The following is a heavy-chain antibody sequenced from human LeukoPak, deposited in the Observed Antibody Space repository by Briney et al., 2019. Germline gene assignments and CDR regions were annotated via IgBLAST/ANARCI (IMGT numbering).Heavy chain of an antibody. D-gene: IGHD4-17*01. Sequence: SGTLSLTCGVSGGSISSSNWWSWVRQPPGRGLEWIGEIYHSGSTNYNPSLKSRVTISVDKSKNQFSLKLSSVTAADTAVYYCARLDYGDYIFDYWGQGTLVTVSS. CDR3: ARLDYGDYIFDY. J-gene: IGHJ4*02. V-gene: IGHV4-4*02. CDR1: GGSISSSNW. CDR2: IYHSGST.